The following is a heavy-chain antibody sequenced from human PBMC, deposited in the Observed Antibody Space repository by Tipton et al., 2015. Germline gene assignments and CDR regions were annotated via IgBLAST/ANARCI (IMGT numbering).Heavy chain of an antibody. V-gene: IGHV4-4*02. Sequence: TLSLTCAVSGDSFSSSNWWSWVRQPPGKGLEWIGEIYHTGSTNFQPSLRSRVTMSVDKSKNQFSLNLRSVTAADTAVYYCARASFAIWGSYRTYFDDWGQGTLVTVSS. J-gene: IGHJ4*02. CDR3: ARASFAIWGSYRTYFDD. D-gene: IGHD3-16*02. CDR1: GDSFSSSNW. CDR2: IYHTGST.